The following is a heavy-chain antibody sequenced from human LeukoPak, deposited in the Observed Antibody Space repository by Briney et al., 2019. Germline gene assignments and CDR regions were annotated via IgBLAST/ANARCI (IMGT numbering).Heavy chain of an antibody. D-gene: IGHD6-19*01. Sequence: GESLKISCKGSGYSFTSYWIDWVRQMPEGGLEWMGIIYPGDSDTRYSPSFQGQVTISADKSITTAYLQWSSLKASDTAIYYCARRPRFSSGRYLEYGMDVWGQGTTVTVSS. CDR1: GYSFTSYW. CDR3: ARRPRFSSGRYLEYGMDV. J-gene: IGHJ6*02. V-gene: IGHV5-51*01. CDR2: IYPGDSDT.